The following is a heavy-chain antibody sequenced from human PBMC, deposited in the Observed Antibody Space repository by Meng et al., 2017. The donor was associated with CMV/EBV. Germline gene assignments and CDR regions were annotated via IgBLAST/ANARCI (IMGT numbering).Heavy chain of an antibody. CDR1: GGSISSYY. CDR3: ARAAPPPSAWYGDHY. J-gene: IGHJ4*01. Sequence: SETLSLTCTVSGGSISSYYWSWIRQPPGKGLEWIGYIYYSGSTNYNPSLKSRVTISVDTSKNQFSLKLSSVTAADTAVYYCARAAPPPSAWYGDHYWGPRTLVTVSS. D-gene: IGHD6-19*01. V-gene: IGHV4-59*01. CDR2: IYYSGST.